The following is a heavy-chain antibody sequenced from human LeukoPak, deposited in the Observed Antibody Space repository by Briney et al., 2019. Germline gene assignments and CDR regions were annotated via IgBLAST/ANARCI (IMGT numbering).Heavy chain of an antibody. CDR3: ARSGIQLWYDAFVI. V-gene: IGHV3-20*04. J-gene: IGHJ3*02. Sequence: RPGGSLRLSCAASGFTFDDYSMSWVRQAPGKGLEWVSGINWNGGSTGYADYVKGRFTISRDNAKNSLYLQMNSLRAEDTALYYCARSGIQLWYDAFVIWGQGKMVTVSS. CDR2: INWNGGST. CDR1: GFTFDDYS. D-gene: IGHD5-18*01.